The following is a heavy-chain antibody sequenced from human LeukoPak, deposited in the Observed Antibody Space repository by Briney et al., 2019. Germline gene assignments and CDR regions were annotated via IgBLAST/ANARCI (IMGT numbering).Heavy chain of an antibody. V-gene: IGHV3-30-3*01. Sequence: GGSLRLSCAASGFTFSSYAMHWVRQAPGKGLEWVAVISYDGSNKYYADSVKGRFTISRDNSKNTLYLQMNSLRAEDTAVYYCARDVRNQYSSSHPSLGLFDYWGQGTLVTVSS. CDR2: ISYDGSNK. D-gene: IGHD6-6*01. CDR3: ARDVRNQYSSSHPSLGLFDY. CDR1: GFTFSSYA. J-gene: IGHJ4*02.